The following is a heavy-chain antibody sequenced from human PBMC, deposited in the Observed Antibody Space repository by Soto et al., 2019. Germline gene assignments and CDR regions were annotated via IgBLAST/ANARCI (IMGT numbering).Heavy chain of an antibody. Sequence: ASVKVSCKASGYTFTSYGISWVRQAPGQGLEWMGWINANSGNTNYAQKLQGRVTMTRDTSISTAYMELSRLRSDDTAVYYCARGGLYCSGGSCYGLYYYGMDVWGQGTTVTVLL. J-gene: IGHJ6*02. D-gene: IGHD2-15*01. CDR3: ARGGLYCSGGSCYGLYYYGMDV. CDR2: INANSGNT. V-gene: IGHV1-18*01. CDR1: GYTFTSYG.